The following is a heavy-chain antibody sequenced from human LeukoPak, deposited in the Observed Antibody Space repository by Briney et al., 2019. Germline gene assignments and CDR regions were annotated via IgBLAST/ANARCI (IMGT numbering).Heavy chain of an antibody. CDR2: ISAYNGNT. CDR1: GYTFTSYG. Sequence: ASVKVSCKASGYTFTSYGISWVRQAPGQGLEWMGWISAYNGNTNYAQKLQGRVTMTTDTSTSTAYMELRSLRSEDTAVYYCARLETYYDFWSGYYEASWFDPWGQGTLVTVSS. J-gene: IGHJ5*02. CDR3: ARLETYYDFWSGYYEASWFDP. V-gene: IGHV1-18*01. D-gene: IGHD3-3*01.